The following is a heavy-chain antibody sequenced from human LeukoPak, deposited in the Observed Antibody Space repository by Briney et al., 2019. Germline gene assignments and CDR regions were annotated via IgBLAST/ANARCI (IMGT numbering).Heavy chain of an antibody. V-gene: IGHV3-23*01. CDR3: AQGCAYIRFDS. J-gene: IGHJ4*02. Sequence: GGSLRLSCAASGFTFSSYSMNWVRQAPGKGLEWVSGISPSGDATFYAGSVKGRFTISRDNSKNTVYLQMDSLGFEDAAVYYCAQGCAYIRFDSWGQGTLVADSS. CDR2: ISPSGDAT. CDR1: GFTFSSYS. D-gene: IGHD1-1*01.